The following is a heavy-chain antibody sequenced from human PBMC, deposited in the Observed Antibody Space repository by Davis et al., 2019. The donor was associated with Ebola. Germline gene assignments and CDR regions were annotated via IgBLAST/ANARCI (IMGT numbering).Heavy chain of an antibody. Sequence: MPGGSLRLSCTVSGGSVSSGSYYWSWIRQPPGKGLEWIGYIYYSGSTNYNPALKSRVSISVDTSKNQFSLKLSSVTAADTAVYFCARRGSGGRSMDVWGQGTTVTVSS. D-gene: IGHD1-26*01. V-gene: IGHV4-61*01. CDR2: IYYSGST. CDR3: ARRGSGGRSMDV. J-gene: IGHJ6*02. CDR1: GGSVSSGSYY.